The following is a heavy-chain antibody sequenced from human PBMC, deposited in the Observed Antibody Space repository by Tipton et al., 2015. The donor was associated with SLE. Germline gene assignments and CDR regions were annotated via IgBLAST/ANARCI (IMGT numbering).Heavy chain of an antibody. D-gene: IGHD4-17*01. CDR3: ARGRLDAVTYDQPFDY. J-gene: IGHJ4*02. CDR2: INHSGST. Sequence: TLSLTCAVYGGSFSGYYWSWIRQPPGKGLEWIGEINHSGSTNYNPPLKSRVTISVDTSKNQFSLKLSSVTAADTAVYYCARGRLDAVTYDQPFDYWGQGTLVTVSS. CDR1: GGSFSGYY. V-gene: IGHV4-34*01.